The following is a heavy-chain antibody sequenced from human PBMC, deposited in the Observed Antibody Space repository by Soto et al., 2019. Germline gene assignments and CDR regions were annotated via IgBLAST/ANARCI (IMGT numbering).Heavy chain of an antibody. CDR3: TRVRVRWESLGWFDP. Sequence: GGSLRLSCSASGFSFGDYAMSWVRQAPGKGLEWVGFIRSRAYSGTTEYAASVKGRFTISRDDSKTIAYLQMNSLETEDTAVYYCTRVRVRWESLGWFDPWGQGTLVTVSS. D-gene: IGHD1-26*01. J-gene: IGHJ5*02. CDR2: IRSRAYSGTT. V-gene: IGHV3-49*04. CDR1: GFSFGDYA.